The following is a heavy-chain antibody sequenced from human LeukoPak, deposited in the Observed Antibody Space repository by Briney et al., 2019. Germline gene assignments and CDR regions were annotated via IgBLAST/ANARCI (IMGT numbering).Heavy chain of an antibody. V-gene: IGHV4-4*07. Sequence: SETLSLTCTVSGGSISNYYWSWIRQPAGKGLEWIGRIYTSGSTNYDPSLKSRVTMSVDTSKNQFSLKLSSVTAADTAVYYCARWVFSSGWYSFDYWGQGTLLTVSS. D-gene: IGHD6-19*01. CDR1: GGSISNYY. CDR2: IYTSGST. CDR3: ARWVFSSGWYSFDY. J-gene: IGHJ4*02.